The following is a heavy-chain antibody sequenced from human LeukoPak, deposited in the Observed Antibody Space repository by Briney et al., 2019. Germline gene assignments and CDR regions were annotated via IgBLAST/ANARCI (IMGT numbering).Heavy chain of an antibody. J-gene: IGHJ6*02. D-gene: IGHD3-22*01. CDR3: ARDPGYDSSGYYGAYYYYGMDV. Sequence: ASVKVSCKASGYTFTSYGISWVRQAPGQGLEWMGWISAYNGNTNYAQKLQSRVTMTTDTSTSTAYMELRSLRSDDTAVYYCARDPGYDSSGYYGAYYYYGMDVWGQGTTVTVSS. V-gene: IGHV1-18*01. CDR2: ISAYNGNT. CDR1: GYTFTSYG.